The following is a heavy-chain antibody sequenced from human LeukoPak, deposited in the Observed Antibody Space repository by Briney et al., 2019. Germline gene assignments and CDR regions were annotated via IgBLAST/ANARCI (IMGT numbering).Heavy chain of an antibody. CDR3: ASGAVAGRGRFDY. D-gene: IGHD6-19*01. J-gene: IGHJ4*02. CDR2: IYPGDSDI. V-gene: IGHV5-51*01. Sequence: GESLKISCKASGYNFSSNWIAWVRQMPGKGLEWVGNIYPGDSDIRYSPSFQGQVTISADKSISTAYLQWSSLKASDTAMYYCASGAVAGRGRFDYWGQGTLVTVSS. CDR1: GYNFSSNW.